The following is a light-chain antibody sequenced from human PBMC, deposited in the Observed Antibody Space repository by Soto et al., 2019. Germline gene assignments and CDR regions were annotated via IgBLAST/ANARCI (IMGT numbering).Light chain of an antibody. Sequence: QAALNQPASVSGSPGQSITISCTGTSSDVGGYNYVSWYQQHPGKAPKLMIYDVSNRPSGVSNRFSAFKSGNTASLTISGHHSEDEADYYCSSYTTSSTYVFGTGTKVTVL. V-gene: IGLV2-14*03. J-gene: IGLJ1*01. CDR2: DVS. CDR1: SSDVGGYNY. CDR3: SSYTTSSTYV.